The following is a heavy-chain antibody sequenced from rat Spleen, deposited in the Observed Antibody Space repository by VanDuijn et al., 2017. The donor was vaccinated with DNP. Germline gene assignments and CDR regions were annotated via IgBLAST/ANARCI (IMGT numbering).Heavy chain of an antibody. Sequence: EVQLVESGGDLVQPGRSLKLSCVVSGFTFSDYNMAWVRQAPKTGLEWVATISYDGSSTYYRDSVKGRFTISRDNAKSTLYLQMDSLRSEDTATYYCARGGTNGDFDYWGQGVMVTVSS. CDR1: GFTFSDYN. D-gene: IGHD1-5*01. CDR2: ISYDGSST. J-gene: IGHJ2*01. V-gene: IGHV5-7*01. CDR3: ARGGTNGDFDY.